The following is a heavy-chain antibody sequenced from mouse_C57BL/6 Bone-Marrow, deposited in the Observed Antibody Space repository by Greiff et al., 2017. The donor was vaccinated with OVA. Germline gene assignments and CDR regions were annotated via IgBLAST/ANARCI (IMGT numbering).Heavy chain of an antibody. Sequence: EVKVVESGAELVRPGASVKLSCTASGFNIKDDYMHWVKQRPEQGLEWIGWIDPENGDTEYASKFQGKATITADTSSNTAYLQLSSLTSEDTAVYYCTTDDYGDYAMDYWGQGTSVTVSS. CDR3: TTDDYGDYAMDY. CDR2: IDPENGDT. V-gene: IGHV14-4*01. CDR1: GFNIKDDY. J-gene: IGHJ4*01. D-gene: IGHD2-4*01.